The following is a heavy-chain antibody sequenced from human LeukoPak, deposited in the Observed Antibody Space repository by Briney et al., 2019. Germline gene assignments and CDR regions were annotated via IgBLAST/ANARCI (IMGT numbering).Heavy chain of an antibody. D-gene: IGHD5-12*01. CDR2: ISYDGRNE. V-gene: IGHV3-30*03. Sequence: PGGSLRLSCAASGFTFSSSGMHWVRQAPGKGLEWVSVISYDGRNEYYVDSVKGRFTISRDNSKNTLYLRMNSLRAEDTAVYYCARGPSGYHNTGGQGTLVTVSS. CDR1: GFTFSSSG. J-gene: IGHJ4*02. CDR3: ARGPSGYHNT.